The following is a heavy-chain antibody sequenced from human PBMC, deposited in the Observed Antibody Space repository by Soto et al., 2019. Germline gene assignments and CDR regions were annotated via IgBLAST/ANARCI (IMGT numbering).Heavy chain of an antibody. J-gene: IGHJ6*03. CDR3: ARERGGATATLDYYVFYMDV. V-gene: IGHV1-2*04. CDR1: GDSFNDYY. CDR2: INPNGGVT. Sequence: QVQLVQSGAEVRKPGASVTVSCRSSGDSFNDYYIHWVRQAPGQGFEWMGWINPNGGVTKYAQKFQGWVSMTRDTSIRTVYMQLSRLRSDDTAVDYCARERGGATATLDYYVFYMDVWGTGTTVTVSS. D-gene: IGHD5-12*01.